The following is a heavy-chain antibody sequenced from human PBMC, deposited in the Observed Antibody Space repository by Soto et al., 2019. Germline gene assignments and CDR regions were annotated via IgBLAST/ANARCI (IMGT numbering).Heavy chain of an antibody. CDR1: GFTFSDYY. D-gene: IGHD1-26*01. Sequence: GSLRLSCAASGFTFSDYYMSWIRLAPGKGLEWVSYISSSGSTIYYADSVKGRFTISRDNAKNSLYLQMNSLRAEDTAVYYCASGSPAASDAFDIWGQGTMVTVSS. J-gene: IGHJ3*02. V-gene: IGHV3-11*01. CDR3: ASGSPAASDAFDI. CDR2: ISSSGSTI.